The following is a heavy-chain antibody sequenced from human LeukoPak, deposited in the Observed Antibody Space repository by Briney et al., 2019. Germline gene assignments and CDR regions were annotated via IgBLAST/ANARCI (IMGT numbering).Heavy chain of an antibody. CDR1: GFTFSDYY. CDR2: ISSSGSTI. CDR3: ARPLSNGYSYDI. J-gene: IGHJ4*02. Sequence: GGSLRLSCAASGFTFSDYYMSWIRQAPGKGLEWVSYISSSGSTIYYADSVKGRFTISRDNAKNSLYLQVNSLRAEDTAVYYCARPLSNGYSYDIWGQGTLVTVSS. V-gene: IGHV3-11*01. D-gene: IGHD5-18*01.